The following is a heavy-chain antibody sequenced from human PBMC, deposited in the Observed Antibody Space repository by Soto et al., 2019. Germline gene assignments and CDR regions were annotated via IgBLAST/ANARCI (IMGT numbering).Heavy chain of an antibody. CDR3: ARHVWGSGSYYKSRWFDP. V-gene: IGHV5-51*01. CDR1: GYSFTSYW. D-gene: IGHD3-10*01. J-gene: IGHJ5*02. CDR2: IYPGDSDT. Sequence: GESLKISCKGSGYSFTSYWIGWVRQMPGKGLEWMGIIYPGDSDTRYSPSFQGQVTISADKSISTAYLQWSSLKASDTAMYYCARHVWGSGSYYKSRWFDPWGQGTLVTVSS.